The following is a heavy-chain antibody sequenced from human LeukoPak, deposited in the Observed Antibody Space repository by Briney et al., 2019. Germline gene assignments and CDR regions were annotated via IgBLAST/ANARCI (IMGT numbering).Heavy chain of an antibody. J-gene: IGHJ4*02. Sequence: SETLSLTCTVSGGSISSYYWSWIRQPPGKGLEWIGYIYYSGSTNYNPSLKSRVTISVDTSKNQFSLKLSSVTAADTAVYYCARGDCGDYEQTYYFDYWGQGTLVSVSS. CDR3: ARGDCGDYEQTYYFDY. CDR1: GGSISSYY. CDR2: IYYSGST. V-gene: IGHV4-59*01. D-gene: IGHD4-17*01.